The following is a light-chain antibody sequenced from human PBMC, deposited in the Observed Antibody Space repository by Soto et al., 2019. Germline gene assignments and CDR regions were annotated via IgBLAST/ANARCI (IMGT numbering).Light chain of an antibody. CDR3: QQYGRSPYT. CDR1: QSVSSSY. V-gene: IGKV3-20*01. Sequence: EIVLTQSPGTLSLSPGARATLSSRASQSVSSSYLAWYQQKPGQAPRLLMYGASSRATGIPDRFSGSGSGTDFALTISRLEPEDFAVYYCQQYGRSPYTFGQRTKLEIK. CDR2: GAS. J-gene: IGKJ2*01.